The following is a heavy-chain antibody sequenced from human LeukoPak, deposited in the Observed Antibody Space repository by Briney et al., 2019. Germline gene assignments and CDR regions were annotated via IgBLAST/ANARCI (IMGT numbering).Heavy chain of an antibody. CDR3: AREWDFVVVIAAFQH. D-gene: IGHD2-21*01. CDR1: GFTFSSYA. V-gene: IGHV3-23*01. CDR2: ISGSGGST. Sequence: GGSLRLSCAASGFTFSSYAMSWVRQAPGKGLEWVSAISGSGGSTYYADSAKGRFTISRDNSKNTLFLQMNSLRAEDTAVYYCAREWDFVVVIAAFQHWGQGTLVTVSS. J-gene: IGHJ1*01.